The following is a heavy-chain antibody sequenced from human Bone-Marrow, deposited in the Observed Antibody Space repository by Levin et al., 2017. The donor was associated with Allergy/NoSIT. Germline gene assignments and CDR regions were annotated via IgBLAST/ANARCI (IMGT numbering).Heavy chain of an antibody. D-gene: IGHD2-2*01. J-gene: IGHJ3*02. CDR1: GGSISSGADY. V-gene: IGHV4-31*03. Sequence: SSETLSLTCTVSGGSISSGADYWSWIRQHPGKGLEWIGSIYHSGNMYYNPSLKSRLTISLDTSKNQFPLRLTAVTATDTAVYYCARDRGGSSTGIFDIWGQGTLVTVSS. CDR2: IYHSGNM. CDR3: ARDRGGSSTGIFDI.